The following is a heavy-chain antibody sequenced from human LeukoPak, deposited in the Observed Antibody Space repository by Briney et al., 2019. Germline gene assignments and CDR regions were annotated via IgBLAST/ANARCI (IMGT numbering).Heavy chain of an antibody. V-gene: IGHV1-2*02. J-gene: IGHJ4*02. D-gene: IGHD4-17*01. CDR3: ATPYGDYVTAFDY. Sequence: ASVKVSCKASGYTFTSYYMHWVRQAPGQGLEWMGWVNPNSGGTNYAQKFQGRVTMTRDTSISTAYMELSRLRSDDTAVYYCATPYGDYVTAFDYWGQGTLVTVSS. CDR2: VNPNSGGT. CDR1: GYTFTSYY.